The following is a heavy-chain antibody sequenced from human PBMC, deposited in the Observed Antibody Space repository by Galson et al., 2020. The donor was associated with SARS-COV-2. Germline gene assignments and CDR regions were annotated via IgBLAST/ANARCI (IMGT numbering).Heavy chain of an antibody. V-gene: IGHV3-23*01. CDR2: LNDNGYDT. J-gene: IGHJ1*01. CDR3: AKEGGSGWATDYFQD. Sequence: GESLKISCAASGFTFSSYAMGWVRQAPGKGLEWVSHLNDNGYDTYYADSVKGRFTIYRDNSKNILYLQMNSLRAEDTAVYFCAKEGGSGWATDYFQDWGQGTLVTVSS. CDR1: GFTFSSYA. D-gene: IGHD6-19*01.